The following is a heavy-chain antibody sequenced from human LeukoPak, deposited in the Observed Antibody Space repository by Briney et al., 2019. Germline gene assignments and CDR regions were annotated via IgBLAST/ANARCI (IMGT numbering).Heavy chain of an antibody. J-gene: IGHJ4*02. CDR2: ISGDGGAT. V-gene: IGHV3-43*02. D-gene: IGHD5-18*01. CDR3: AKGGYTYGGRLFDY. Sequence: PGGSLRLSCAASGFTFDDYVMHWVRQAPGKGLVWVSFISGDGGATYYADSAKGRFTISRDNGRKSLYLQMDSLRTEDTALYYCAKGGYTYGGRLFDYWGQGTLVTVSS. CDR1: GFTFDDYV.